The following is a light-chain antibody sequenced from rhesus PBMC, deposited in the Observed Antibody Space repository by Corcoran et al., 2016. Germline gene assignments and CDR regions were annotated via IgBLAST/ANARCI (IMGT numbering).Light chain of an antibody. CDR2: AAS. CDR1: QGISNW. J-gene: IGKJ4*01. CDR3: QQHNSNPLT. V-gene: IGKV1-33*02. Sequence: DIQMTQSPSSLSASVGDRVTITCQASQGISNWLAWYQQKPGKAPKLLIYAASSLQSGVPSRFSGSGSGTEVTPTSSSRQPEDFATYYCQQHNSNPLTFGGGTKVEIK.